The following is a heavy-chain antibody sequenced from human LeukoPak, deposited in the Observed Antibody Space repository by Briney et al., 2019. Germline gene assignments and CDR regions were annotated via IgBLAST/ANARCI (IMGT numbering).Heavy chain of an antibody. D-gene: IGHD6-19*01. CDR2: ISGSGTST. CDR1: GFTFSSYA. J-gene: IGHJ4*02. V-gene: IGHV3-23*01. CDR3: AKDRGSNGWNGLDY. Sequence: GFLRLSCAASGFTFSSYAMSWVRQAPGKGLEWVSLISGSGTSTYYADSVKGRFTLSRDNSKNTLHLQMNSLRAEDTAVYYCAKDRGSNGWNGLDYWGQGTLVTVSS.